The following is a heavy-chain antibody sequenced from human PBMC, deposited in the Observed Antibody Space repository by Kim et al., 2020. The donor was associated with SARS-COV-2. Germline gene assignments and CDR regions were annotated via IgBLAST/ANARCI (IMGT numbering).Heavy chain of an antibody. J-gene: IGHJ4*02. Sequence: SVKGRFTISRDNSKNTLYLQMSSLRAEDTAVYYCVKDLMVSYRTGWNLDYWGQGTLVTVSS. CDR3: VKDLMVSYRTGWNLDY. D-gene: IGHD6-19*01. V-gene: IGHV3-64D*06.